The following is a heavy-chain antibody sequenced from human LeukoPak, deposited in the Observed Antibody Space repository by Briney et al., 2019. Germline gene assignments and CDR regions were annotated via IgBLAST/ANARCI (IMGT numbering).Heavy chain of an antibody. V-gene: IGHV3-53*01. CDR1: GFTVSRHY. J-gene: IGHJ3*02. CDR2: IYSPGGT. D-gene: IGHD3-22*01. CDR3: ARAPYSADSSATPPAFDI. Sequence: GGSLRLSCAASGFTVSRHYMSWVRQARGKGLGWVSIIYSPGGTYYADSVKGRFTISRDNSKNTIYLQMNSLRVEDTAVYYCARAPYSADSSATPPAFDIWGQGTMVTVSS.